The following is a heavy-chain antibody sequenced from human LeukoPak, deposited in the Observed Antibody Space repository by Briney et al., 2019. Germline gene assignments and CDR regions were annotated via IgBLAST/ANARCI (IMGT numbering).Heavy chain of an antibody. V-gene: IGHV4-59*01. CDR3: ARGYSSGWYPQSDY. J-gene: IGHJ4*02. D-gene: IGHD6-19*01. CDR1: GGSISSYY. CDR2: IYYSGST. Sequence: PSETLSLTCTVSGGSISSYYWSWIRQPPGKGLEWIGYIYYSGSTNYNPSLKSRVTISVDTSKNQFSLKLSSVTAADTAVYYCARGYSSGWYPQSDYRGQGTLVTVSS.